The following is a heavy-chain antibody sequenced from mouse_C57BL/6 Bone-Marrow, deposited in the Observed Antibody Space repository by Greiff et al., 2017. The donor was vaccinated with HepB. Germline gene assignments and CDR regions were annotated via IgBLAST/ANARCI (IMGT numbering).Heavy chain of an antibody. D-gene: IGHD1-1*01. V-gene: IGHV1-81*01. Sequence: QVQLQQSGAELARPGASVKLSCKASGYTFTSYGISWVKQRTGQGLEWIGEIYPRSGNTYYNEKFKGKATLTADKSSSTAYMELRSLTSEDSAVYFCARKATTVVAGGYWGQGTTLTVSS. CDR1: GYTFTSYG. CDR3: ARKATTVVAGGY. J-gene: IGHJ2*01. CDR2: IYPRSGNT.